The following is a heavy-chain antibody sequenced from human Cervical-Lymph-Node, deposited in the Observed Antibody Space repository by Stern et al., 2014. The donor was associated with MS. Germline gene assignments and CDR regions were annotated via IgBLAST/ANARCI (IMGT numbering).Heavy chain of an antibody. Sequence: QVTLKESGPTLVKPTQTLTLTCTFSGFSLTTSGAAVGWIRQPPGKDLEWLALIYWYDDKWYSSSLKSRLTITKDTSKNQVVLIVTSMDPVDTATYYCAHRQGVHAPFDFWGQGTLVTVSS. CDR3: AHRQGVHAPFDF. J-gene: IGHJ4*02. CDR2: IYWYDDK. V-gene: IGHV2-5*09. D-gene: IGHD3-16*01. CDR1: GFSLTTSGAA.